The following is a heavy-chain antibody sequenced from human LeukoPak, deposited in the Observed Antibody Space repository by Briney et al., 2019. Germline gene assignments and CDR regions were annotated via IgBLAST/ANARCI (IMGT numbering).Heavy chain of an antibody. D-gene: IGHD6-19*01. Sequence: GGSLRLSCAASGFTFSSYNMNWVRQAPGKGLEWVSYISSSSSTIYYADSVKGRFTISRDNSKNTLYLQMNSLRAEDTAVYYCAKSGNPYSSGWYHPYFDYWGQGTLVTVSS. CDR3: AKSGNPYSSGWYHPYFDY. CDR1: GFTFSSYN. V-gene: IGHV3-48*01. CDR2: ISSSSSTI. J-gene: IGHJ4*02.